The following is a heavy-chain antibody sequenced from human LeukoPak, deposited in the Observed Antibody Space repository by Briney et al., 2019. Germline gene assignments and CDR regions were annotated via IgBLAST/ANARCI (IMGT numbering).Heavy chain of an antibody. J-gene: IGHJ4*02. CDR1: GGTFSSYA. V-gene: IGHV1-69*04. CDR3: ASGPTYYDFWSGYRYYFDY. D-gene: IGHD3-3*01. CDR2: IIPILGIA. Sequence: SVKVSCKASGGTFSSYAISWVRQAPGQGLEWMGRIIPILGIANYAQKFQGRVTITADKSTSTAYMELSSLRSEDTAVYYCASGPTYYDFWSGYRYYFDYWGQGTLVTVSS.